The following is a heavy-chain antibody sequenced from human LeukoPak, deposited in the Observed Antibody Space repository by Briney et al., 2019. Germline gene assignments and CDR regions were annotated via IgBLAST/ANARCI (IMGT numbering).Heavy chain of an antibody. CDR2: ISYDGSNK. CDR3: ARESSGYSYGYFDY. V-gene: IGHV3-30*04. J-gene: IGHJ4*02. CDR1: GFTFSSYA. D-gene: IGHD5-18*01. Sequence: PGGSLRLSCAASGFTFSSYAMHWVRQAPGKGLEWVAVISYDGSNKYYADSVKGRFTISRDSSKNTLYLQMNSLRAEDTAVYYCARESSGYSYGYFDYWGQGTLVTVSS.